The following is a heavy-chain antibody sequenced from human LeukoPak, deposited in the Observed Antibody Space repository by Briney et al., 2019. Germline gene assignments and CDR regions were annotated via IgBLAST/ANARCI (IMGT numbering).Heavy chain of an antibody. CDR1: GFTFSDSA. CDR3: ARGDGYNPFDY. Sequence: GGSLRLSCAASGFTFSDSAIHWVRQASGKGLEWVGRIRGKANNYATAYAASVKGRFTISRDDSKNTAYLQMNSLRAEDTAVYYCARGDGYNPFDYWGQGTLVTVSS. V-gene: IGHV3-73*01. D-gene: IGHD5-24*01. CDR2: IRGKANNYAT. J-gene: IGHJ4*02.